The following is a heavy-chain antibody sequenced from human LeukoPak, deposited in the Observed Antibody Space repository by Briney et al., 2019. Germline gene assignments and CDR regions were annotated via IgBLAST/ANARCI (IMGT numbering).Heavy chain of an antibody. J-gene: IGHJ6*04. Sequence: GGSLRLSCAASGFTFSDYYMSWIRQAPGKGLEWVSYISSSGSTIYYADSVKGRFTISRDNAKNSLYLQMNSLRAEDTAVYYCARVRYDFVWGSLDVWGRGTPVTISS. D-gene: IGHD3-16*01. CDR3: ARVRYDFVWGSLDV. CDR2: ISSSGSTI. V-gene: IGHV3-11*04. CDR1: GFTFSDYY.